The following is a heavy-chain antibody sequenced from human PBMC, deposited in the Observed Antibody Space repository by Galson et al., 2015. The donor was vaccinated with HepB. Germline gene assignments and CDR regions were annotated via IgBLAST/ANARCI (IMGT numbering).Heavy chain of an antibody. J-gene: IGHJ5*02. CDR2: INSEGSST. CDR3: ARDTRYCSGGSCHNWFDP. CDR1: GFTFSSYW. D-gene: IGHD2-15*01. V-gene: IGHV3-74*01. Sequence: SLRLSCAASGFTFSSYWMRWVRQAPGKGLVWVSRINSEGSSTSYADSVKGRFTISRDNAKNTLYLQMNSLRAEDTAVYYCARDTRYCSGGSCHNWFDPWGQGTLVTVSS.